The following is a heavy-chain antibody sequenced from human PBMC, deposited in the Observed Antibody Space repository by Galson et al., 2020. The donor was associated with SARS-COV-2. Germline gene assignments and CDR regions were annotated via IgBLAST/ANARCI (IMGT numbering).Heavy chain of an antibody. CDR2: VTDNGHNT. D-gene: IGHD6-19*01. CDR1: GFTFSTYA. Sequence: GGSLRLSCVASGFTFSTYAMGWVRQAPGKGLEWVSLVTDNGHNTYYADSVEGRFTISRDNSKNTLFLEMNSLRDDDTAVYYCAKEGGSGWATDYFQHWGQGTLVTVSS. V-gene: IGHV3-23*01. J-gene: IGHJ1*01. CDR3: AKEGGSGWATDYFQH.